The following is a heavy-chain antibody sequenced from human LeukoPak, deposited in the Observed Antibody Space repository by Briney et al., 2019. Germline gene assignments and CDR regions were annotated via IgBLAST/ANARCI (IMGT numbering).Heavy chain of an antibody. Sequence: ASVKVSCKASGYTFTSYYMHWVRQAPGQGLEWMGIINPSGGSTIYAQKFQGRVTMTEDTSTDTAYMELSSLRSEDTAVYYCATGVGATTYFDYWGQGTLVTVSS. D-gene: IGHD1-26*01. V-gene: IGHV1-46*01. CDR3: ATGVGATTYFDY. CDR1: GYTFTSYY. J-gene: IGHJ4*02. CDR2: INPSGGST.